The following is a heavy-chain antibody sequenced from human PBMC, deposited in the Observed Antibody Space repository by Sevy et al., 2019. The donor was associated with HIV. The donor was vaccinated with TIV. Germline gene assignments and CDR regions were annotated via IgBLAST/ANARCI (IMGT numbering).Heavy chain of an antibody. D-gene: IGHD5-12*01. CDR1: GGSISAYY. V-gene: IGHV4-59*01. CDR3: TRATPVRSGDDSLNWFDP. Sequence: SETLSLTCTVSGGSISAYYWSWIRQPPGKALEYVGYIYYTGSTNYNPSLKNRVTMSVDTSKNQFSLKLSSVTAADTAVYYCTRATPVRSGDDSLNWFDPWGPGTLVTVSS. CDR2: IYYTGST. J-gene: IGHJ5*02.